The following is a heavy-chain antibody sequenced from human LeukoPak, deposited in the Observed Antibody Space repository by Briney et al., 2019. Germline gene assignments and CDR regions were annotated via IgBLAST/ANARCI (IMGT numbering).Heavy chain of an antibody. V-gene: IGHV3-11*01. CDR3: ARDGVYSTWCAP. CDR2: ISSSGSTI. J-gene: IGHJ5*02. CDR1: GFTFSDYY. Sequence: PAGSLSLSCAASGFTFSDYYRSWIRQAPGKGLEWVSYISSSGSTIYYADSMKGRFTISRDNTKNSLYMQMTSPTAETAAEYYCARDGVYSTWCAPWGERSLVSVSS. D-gene: IGHD4-4*01.